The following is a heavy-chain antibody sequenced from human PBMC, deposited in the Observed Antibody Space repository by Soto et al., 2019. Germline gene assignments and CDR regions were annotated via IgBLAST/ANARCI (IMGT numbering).Heavy chain of an antibody. J-gene: IGHJ3*02. CDR2: IRSNSDGGTT. D-gene: IGHD1-7*01. V-gene: IGHV3-15*07. CDR3: STTKAGTNTFGI. CDR1: GFTFTNAW. Sequence: GGSLRLSCEASGFTFTNAWMNWVRQAPGQGLEWVGRIRSNSDGGTTDYAAPVKGRFSISRDDSKNMLYLQMNSLKTEDTAVYYCSTTKAGTNTFGIWGQGTMVT.